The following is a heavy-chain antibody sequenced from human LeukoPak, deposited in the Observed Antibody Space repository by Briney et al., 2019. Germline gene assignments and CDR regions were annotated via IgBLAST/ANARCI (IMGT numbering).Heavy chain of an antibody. V-gene: IGHV3-53*01. D-gene: IGHD2-2*01. Sequence: GGSLRLSCAASGFTVSSNYMSWVRQAPGKGLEWVSVIYSGGSTYYADSVKGRFTISRDNSKNTLYLQMNSLRAEDTAVYYCANLDARGYCSSTSCQDPFDYWGQGTLVTVSS. CDR3: ANLDARGYCSSTSCQDPFDY. J-gene: IGHJ4*02. CDR1: GFTVSSNY. CDR2: IYSGGST.